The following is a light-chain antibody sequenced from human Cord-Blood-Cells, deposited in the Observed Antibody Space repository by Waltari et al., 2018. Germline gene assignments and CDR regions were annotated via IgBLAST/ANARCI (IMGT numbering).Light chain of an antibody. Sequence: SYVLTQPPSVSVAPGKTARITCGGNNIGSKSVHWYQQKPGQAPVLVIYSDSDRPSGIPERFSGSNSGNTATLTISRVEAGDEADYYCQVWDSSSDHRVFGGGTKLTVL. CDR3: QVWDSSSDHRV. CDR2: SDS. CDR1: NIGSKS. J-gene: IGLJ3*02. V-gene: IGLV3-21*04.